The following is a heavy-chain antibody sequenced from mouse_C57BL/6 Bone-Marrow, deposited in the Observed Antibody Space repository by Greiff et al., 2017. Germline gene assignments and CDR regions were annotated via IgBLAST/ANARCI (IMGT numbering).Heavy chain of an antibody. CDR2: IWGGGRT. D-gene: IGHD1-1*01. CDR1: GFSLTSYG. CDR3: DKHIYYYGSSYGYAMDY. V-gene: IGHV2-9*01. Sequence: VKVVESGPGLVAPSQSLSITCTVSGFSLTSYGVDWVRQPPGKGLEWMGVIWGGGRTNYNSALMSRLSISKDNAKSQVFLKMNNLQTEDTAMYYCDKHIYYYGSSYGYAMDYWGQGTSVTVSS. J-gene: IGHJ4*01.